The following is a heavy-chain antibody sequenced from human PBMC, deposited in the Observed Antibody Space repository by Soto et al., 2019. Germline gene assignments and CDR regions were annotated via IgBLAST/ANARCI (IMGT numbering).Heavy chain of an antibody. J-gene: IGHJ6*03. CDR1: GYIFTSYD. Sequence: QVQLVQSGAEAKKPGAAVKVSCKASGYIFTSYDINWVRQATGQGLDWLGWMKPNSVNTGSAEKFQGRVTMTRNTSISTAYMELSSLRSEDTAVYYCARGYADPSKYYYYMDVWVKGTTVTVSS. CDR3: ARGYADPSKYYYYMDV. D-gene: IGHD2-8*01. CDR2: MKPNSVNT. V-gene: IGHV1-8*01.